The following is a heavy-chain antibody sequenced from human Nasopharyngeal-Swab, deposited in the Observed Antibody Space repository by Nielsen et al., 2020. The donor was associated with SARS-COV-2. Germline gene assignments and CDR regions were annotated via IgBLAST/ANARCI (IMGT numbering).Heavy chain of an antibody. Sequence: SETLSLTCTVSGGSIGSSSYYWGWIRQPPGKGLEWIGSIYYSGSTYYNPSLKSRVTISVDTSKNQFSLKLSSVTAADTAVYYCATPRYYYGSGSYGGMDVWGQGTTVTVSS. V-gene: IGHV4-39*01. D-gene: IGHD3-10*01. J-gene: IGHJ6*02. CDR2: IYYSGST. CDR1: GGSIGSSSYY. CDR3: ATPRYYYGSGSYGGMDV.